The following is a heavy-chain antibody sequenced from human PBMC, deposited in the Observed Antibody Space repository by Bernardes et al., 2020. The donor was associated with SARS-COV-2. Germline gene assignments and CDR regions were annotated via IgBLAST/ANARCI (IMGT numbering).Heavy chain of an antibody. CDR1: GYSFTHYC. J-gene: IGHJ4*02. D-gene: IGHD2-15*01. CDR3: ARKYCSGRSCYFFYY. CDR2: IYPSHSDT. Sequence: GAYLNISRQGPGYSFTHYCLGSVRQISGKGLDWTVLIYPSHSDTRYSPSFQGQVTISADKSISTAYLQWSSLKASDTAMYYCARKYCSGRSCYFFYYWGQGTLVTVSS. V-gene: IGHV5-51*01.